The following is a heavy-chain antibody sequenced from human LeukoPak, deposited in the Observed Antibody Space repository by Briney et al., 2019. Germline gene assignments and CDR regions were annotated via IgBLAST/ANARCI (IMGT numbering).Heavy chain of an antibody. CDR2: IYYSGST. D-gene: IGHD2-2*01. Sequence: SETLSLTCTVSGGFISSYYWSWIRQPPGKGLEWIGYIYYSGSTNYNPSLKSRVTISVDTSKNQFSLKLSSVTAADTAVYYCARQQVVPAATPKGYFDYWGQGTLVTVSS. J-gene: IGHJ4*02. CDR1: GGFISSYY. CDR3: ARQQVVPAATPKGYFDY. V-gene: IGHV4-59*08.